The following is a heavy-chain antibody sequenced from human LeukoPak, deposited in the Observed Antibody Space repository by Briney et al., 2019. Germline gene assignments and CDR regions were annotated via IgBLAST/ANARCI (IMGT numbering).Heavy chain of an antibody. CDR3: AREGDNYYDSSGYYSYYFDY. J-gene: IGHJ4*02. CDR2: ISSSSSYI. CDR1: GFTFSSYS. D-gene: IGHD3-22*01. V-gene: IGHV3-21*04. Sequence: PGGSLRLSCAAPGFTFSSYSMNWVRQAPGKGLEWVSSISSSSSYIYYADSVKGRFTISRDNAKNSLYLQMNSLRAEDTAVYYCAREGDNYYDSSGYYSYYFDYWGQGTLVTVSS.